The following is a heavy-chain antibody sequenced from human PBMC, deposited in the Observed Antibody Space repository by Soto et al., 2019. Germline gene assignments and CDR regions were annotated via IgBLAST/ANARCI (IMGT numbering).Heavy chain of an antibody. CDR3: ARGIATGQLDP. Sequence: ASVKVSCKASGYTFTRYTMNWVRQAPGQRLEWMGWINPDNGNTKSSQKFQDRVIITRDTSASTAYMDLSSLRSEDMAVYYCARGIATGQLDPWGQGTLVTVSS. CDR2: INPDNGNT. V-gene: IGHV1-3*01. D-gene: IGHD2-15*01. CDR1: GYTFTRYT. J-gene: IGHJ5*02.